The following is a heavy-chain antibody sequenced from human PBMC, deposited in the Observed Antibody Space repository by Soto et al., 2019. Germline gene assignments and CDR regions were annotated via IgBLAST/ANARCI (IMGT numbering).Heavy chain of an antibody. CDR1: VIPFSRYA. D-gene: IGHD4-17*01. CDR2: ISDSGGRP. CDR3: AKADYGDYGFDY. Sequence: PGGPLTLSCGASVIPFSRYAMSWVRKAPGEGLEWASGISDSGGRPYYEDSVKGRFTISRENSQTTMYLQMNSLRAEDPAVYYCAKADYGDYGFDYWGQGTLVTVPS. V-gene: IGHV3-23*02. J-gene: IGHJ4*02.